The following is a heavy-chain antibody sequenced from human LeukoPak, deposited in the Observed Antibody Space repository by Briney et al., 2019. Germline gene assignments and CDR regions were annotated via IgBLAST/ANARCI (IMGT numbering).Heavy chain of an antibody. CDR3: ARDRRYDSSGYYGRYFDY. V-gene: IGHV4-59*01. J-gene: IGHJ4*02. Sequence: SETLSLTCTVSDGSISRYYWSWIRQPPGKGLEWIGYIYDSGSTNYNPSLKSRVTISMDTSKNQFSLKLSSVTTADTAVYYCARDRRYDSSGYYGRYFDYWGQGTLVTVSS. CDR1: DGSISRYY. D-gene: IGHD3-22*01. CDR2: IYDSGST.